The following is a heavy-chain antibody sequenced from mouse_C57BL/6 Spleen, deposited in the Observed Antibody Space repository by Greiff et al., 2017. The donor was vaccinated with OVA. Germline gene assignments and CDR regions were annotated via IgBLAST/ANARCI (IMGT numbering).Heavy chain of an antibody. CDR1: GFNIKDYY. CDR3: ARDGYYRTAWFAY. Sequence: EVKVVESGAELVKPGASVKLSCTASGFNIKDYYMHWVKQRTEQGLEWIGRIDPEDGETKYAPKFQGKATITADTSSNTAYLQLSSRTSEDTAVYYWARDGYYRTAWFAYWGQGTLVTVSA. J-gene: IGHJ3*01. V-gene: IGHV14-2*01. D-gene: IGHD2-3*01. CDR2: IDPEDGET.